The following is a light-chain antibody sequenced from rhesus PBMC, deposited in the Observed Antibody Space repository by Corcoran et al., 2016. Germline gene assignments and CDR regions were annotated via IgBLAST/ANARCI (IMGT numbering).Light chain of an antibody. V-gene: IGKV3-31*02. CDR3: QETSNLWT. J-gene: IGKJ1*01. CDR2: GAS. Sequence: EIVMTQSPATLSLSPGETATISCRTSPSVSSKLAWYQPQPGQAPRLLIYGASSRATGIPDRFSGRGSVTDFTLTISSLEPEEFAVYYCQETSNLWTFGQGTKVEIK. CDR1: PSVSSK.